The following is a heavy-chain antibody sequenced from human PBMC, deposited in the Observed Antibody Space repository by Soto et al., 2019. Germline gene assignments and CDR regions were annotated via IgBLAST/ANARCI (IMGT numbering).Heavy chain of an antibody. V-gene: IGHV1-3*01. CDR3: ARNYDSSGYYRINDAFDI. CDR2: INAGNGNT. CDR1: GYTFTSYA. J-gene: IGHJ3*02. D-gene: IGHD3-22*01. Sequence: ASVKVSCKASGYTFTSYAMHWVRQAPGQRLEWMGWINAGNGNTKYSQKFQGRVTITRDTSASTAYMELSSLRSEDTAVYYCARNYDSSGYYRINDAFDIWGQGTMVTVSS.